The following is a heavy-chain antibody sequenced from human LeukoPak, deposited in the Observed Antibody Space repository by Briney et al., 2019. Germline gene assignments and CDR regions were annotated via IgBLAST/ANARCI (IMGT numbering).Heavy chain of an antibody. J-gene: IGHJ6*03. CDR3: ARDGSSGWYNSYYYYMDV. CDR1: GDSVSSNSAA. D-gene: IGHD6-19*01. CDR2: TYYRSKWYY. Sequence: SQTLSLTCAISGDSVSSNSAAWNWIRQSPSRGLEWLGRTYYRSKWYYDYADSVESRLIIKGDTSKNQFSLKLSSVTAADTAVYYCARDGSSGWYNSYYYYMDVWGKGTTVTVSS. V-gene: IGHV6-1*01.